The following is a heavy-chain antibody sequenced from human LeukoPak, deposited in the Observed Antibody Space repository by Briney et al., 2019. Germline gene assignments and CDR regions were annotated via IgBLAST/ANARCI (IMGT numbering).Heavy chain of an antibody. CDR2: ISAGSGNT. V-gene: IGHV1-3*01. CDR3: ARERDDDPFDI. Sequence: ASVRISCKASGDSSRTNAIVWLRQAPGQRPEWMGWISAGSGNTKYSQKFQDRVTLTGDTAASTVYMDLSSLRPEDTAVYFCARERDDDPFDIWGQGTLVTVSS. J-gene: IGHJ3*02. D-gene: IGHD1-1*01. CDR1: GDSSRTNA.